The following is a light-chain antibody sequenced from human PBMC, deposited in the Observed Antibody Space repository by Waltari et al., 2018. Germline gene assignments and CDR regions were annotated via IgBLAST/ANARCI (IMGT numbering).Light chain of an antibody. V-gene: IGKV1-17*03. CDR3: LQHRTYPWT. CDR2: SAS. CDR1: QGISNN. J-gene: IGKJ1*01. Sequence: TCRASQGISNNLALFQQRPGTVPKRLIYSASRLESGVPSRFSGSGSGTEFTLTISSLQPEDVATYYCLQHRTYPWTFGQGTKVEIK.